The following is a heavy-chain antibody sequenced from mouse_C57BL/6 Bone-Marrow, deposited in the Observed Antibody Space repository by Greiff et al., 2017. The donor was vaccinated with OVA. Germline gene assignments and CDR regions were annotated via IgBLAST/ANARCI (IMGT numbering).Heavy chain of an antibody. D-gene: IGHD1-1*01. CDR1: GYAFTNYL. V-gene: IGHV1-54*01. CDR3: ARSTVVEDYFDY. J-gene: IGHJ2*01. CDR2: INPGSGGT. Sequence: VQGVESGAELVRPGTSVKVSCKASGYAFTNYLIEWVKQRPGQGLEWIGVINPGSGGTNYNEKFKGKATLTADKSSSTAYMQLSSLTSEDSAVYFCARSTVVEDYFDYWGQGTTLTVSS.